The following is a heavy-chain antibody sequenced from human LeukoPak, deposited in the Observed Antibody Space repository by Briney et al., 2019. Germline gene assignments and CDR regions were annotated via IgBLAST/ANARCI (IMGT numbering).Heavy chain of an antibody. Sequence: ASVKVSCKASGYTFTGYYMHWVRQAPGQGLEWMGWINPNSGGTNYAQKFQGRVTMTRDTSISTAYMELSRLRSDDTAVYYCARGPPTIFGVVIIPAGFDYWAREPWSPSPQ. CDR3: ARGPPTIFGVVIIPAGFDY. J-gene: IGHJ4*02. D-gene: IGHD3-3*01. CDR2: INPNSGGT. V-gene: IGHV1-2*02. CDR1: GYTFTGYY.